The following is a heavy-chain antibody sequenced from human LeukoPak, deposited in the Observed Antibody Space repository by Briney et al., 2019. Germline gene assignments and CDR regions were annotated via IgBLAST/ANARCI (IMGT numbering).Heavy chain of an antibody. CDR3: VRIPNSAGFPNWFDP. CDR1: GFTFSTST. CDR2: ISSSNDYI. Sequence: PGGSLRLSCAASGFTFSTSTMNWVRQAPGEGLKWVSSISSSNDYIYYADSVKGRFTISRDNAKNSLYLQMNSLRAEDTAVYYCVRIPNSAGFPNWFDPWGQGTLVTVSS. V-gene: IGHV3-21*01. D-gene: IGHD6-19*01. J-gene: IGHJ5*02.